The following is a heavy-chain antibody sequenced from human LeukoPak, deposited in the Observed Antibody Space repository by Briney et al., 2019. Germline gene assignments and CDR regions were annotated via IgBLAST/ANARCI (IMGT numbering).Heavy chain of an antibody. CDR3: ARGPHPYSSGWYHFDY. CDR2: ISSSGSTI. V-gene: IGHV3-48*03. Sequence: PGGSLRLSCAASGFTFSSYEMNWVRQAPGKGLEWVSYISSSGSTIYYADSVMGRFTISRDNARNSLYLQMNSLRGEDTAVYYCARGPHPYSSGWYHFDYWGQGTLVTVSS. D-gene: IGHD6-19*01. J-gene: IGHJ4*02. CDR1: GFTFSSYE.